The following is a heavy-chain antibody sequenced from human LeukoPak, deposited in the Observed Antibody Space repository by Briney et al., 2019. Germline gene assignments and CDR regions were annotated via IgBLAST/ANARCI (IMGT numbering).Heavy chain of an antibody. V-gene: IGHV3-30*04. D-gene: IGHD3-22*01. J-gene: IGHJ4*02. Sequence: GSLRLSCAASGFTFSSYAMHWVRQAPGKGLEWVAVISYDGSNKYYADSVKGRFTISRDNSKNTLYLQMNSLRAEDTAVYYCARDGRWINYYDGSSPVWGQGTLVTVSS. CDR2: ISYDGSNK. CDR3: ARDGRWINYYDGSSPV. CDR1: GFTFSSYA.